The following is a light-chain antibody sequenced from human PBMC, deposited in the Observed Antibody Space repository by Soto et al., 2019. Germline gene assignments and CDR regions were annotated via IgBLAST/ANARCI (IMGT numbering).Light chain of an antibody. J-gene: IGKJ1*01. CDR1: QSISSW. Sequence: DIQMTQSPSTLSASVGDRVTITCRASQSISSWLAWYQQKPGKAPKLLIYDASSLESGVPSRFSGSGSGTEFTLTISSLEPDDFATYYCQQSPGRFGQGTKVEIK. CDR3: QQSPGR. V-gene: IGKV1-5*01. CDR2: DAS.